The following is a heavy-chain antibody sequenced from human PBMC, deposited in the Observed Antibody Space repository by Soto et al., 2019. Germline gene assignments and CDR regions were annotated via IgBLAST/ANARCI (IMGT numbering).Heavy chain of an antibody. Sequence: SETLSLTCTVSGGSISSGGYYWSWIRQHPGKGLEWIGYIYYSGSTYYNPSLKSRVTISVDTSKNQFSLKLSSVTAADTAVYYCAGGIAAAGSHAFDIWGQGTMVTVSS. J-gene: IGHJ3*02. CDR1: GGSISSGGYY. D-gene: IGHD6-13*01. CDR3: AGGIAAAGSHAFDI. CDR2: IYYSGST. V-gene: IGHV4-31*03.